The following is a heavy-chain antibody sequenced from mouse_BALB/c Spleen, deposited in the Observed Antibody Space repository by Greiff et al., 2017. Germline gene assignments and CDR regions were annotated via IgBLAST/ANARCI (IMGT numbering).Heavy chain of an antibody. CDR2: ISYSGST. D-gene: IGHD1-1*02. J-gene: IGHJ4*01. V-gene: IGHV3-2*02. Sequence: VQLQQSGPGLVKPSQSLSLTCTVTGYSITSDYAWNWIRQFPGNKLEWMGYISYSGSTSYNPSLKSRISITRDTSKNQFFLQLNSVTTEDTATYYCARGVDYAMDYWGQGTSVTVSS. CDR3: ARGVDYAMDY. CDR1: GYSITSDYA.